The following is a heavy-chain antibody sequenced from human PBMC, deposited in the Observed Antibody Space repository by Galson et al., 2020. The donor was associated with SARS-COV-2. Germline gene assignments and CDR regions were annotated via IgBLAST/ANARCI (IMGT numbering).Heavy chain of an antibody. Sequence: GASLKISCAASGFTVSSNYMSWVRQAPGKGLEWVSVIYSGGSTYYADSVKGRFTISRDNSKNTLYLQMNSLRAEDTAVYYCARTFFYYYYYGMDVWGQGTTVTVSS. V-gene: IGHV3-53*01. D-gene: IGHD3-3*02. CDR3: ARTFFYYYYYGMDV. CDR1: GFTVSSNY. J-gene: IGHJ6*02. CDR2: IYSGGST.